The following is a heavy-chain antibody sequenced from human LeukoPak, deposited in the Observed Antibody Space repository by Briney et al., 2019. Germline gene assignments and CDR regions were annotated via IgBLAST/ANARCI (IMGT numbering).Heavy chain of an antibody. Sequence: ASAKVSCKASGGTFSSYAISWVRQAPGQGLEWMGGIIPIFGTANYAQKFQGRVTITADESTSTAYMELSSLRSEDTAVYYCARWAVGATEYYFDYWGQGTLVTVSS. CDR1: GGTFSSYA. D-gene: IGHD1-26*01. J-gene: IGHJ4*02. CDR2: IIPIFGTA. CDR3: ARWAVGATEYYFDY. V-gene: IGHV1-69*13.